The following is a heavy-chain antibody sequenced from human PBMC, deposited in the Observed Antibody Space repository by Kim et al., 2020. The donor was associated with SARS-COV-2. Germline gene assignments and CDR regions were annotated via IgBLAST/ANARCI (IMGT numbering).Heavy chain of an antibody. V-gene: IGHV3-15*01. Sequence: GGSLRLSCAASGFTFSNAWMSWVRQAPGKGLEWVGRIKSKTDGGTTDYAAPVKGRFTISRDDSKNTLYLQMNSLKTEDTAVYYCTTVGKGVRGVTPLPWGQGTLVTVSS. CDR3: TTVGKGVRGVTPLP. D-gene: IGHD3-10*01. CDR2: IKSKTDGGTT. J-gene: IGHJ5*02. CDR1: GFTFSNAW.